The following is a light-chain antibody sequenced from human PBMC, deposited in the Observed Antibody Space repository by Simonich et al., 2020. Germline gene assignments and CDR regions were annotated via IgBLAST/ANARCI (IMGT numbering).Light chain of an antibody. CDR2: KAS. V-gene: IGKV1-5*03. Sequence: DIQMTQSPSTLSASVGDRVTITCRASQSISSWLAWYQQKPGKAPKLLIYKASSLESGVPSRFSVSGSWTEFTLTISSLQPDDFATYYCQQYNSYSGTFGQGTKVEIK. CDR3: QQYNSYSGT. CDR1: QSISSW. J-gene: IGKJ1*01.